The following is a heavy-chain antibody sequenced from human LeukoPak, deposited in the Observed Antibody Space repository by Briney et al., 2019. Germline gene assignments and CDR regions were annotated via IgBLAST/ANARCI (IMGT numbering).Heavy chain of an antibody. D-gene: IGHD6-19*01. CDR1: GGSFSGYY. J-gene: IGHJ4*02. Sequence: PSETLSLTCAVYGGSFSGYYWSWIRQPPGKGLEWIGYIYYSGSTNYNPSLKSRVTISVDTSKNQFSLKLSSVTAADTAVYYCARGGDLQWLASWGQGTLVTVSS. CDR3: ARGGDLQWLAS. V-gene: IGHV4-59*01. CDR2: IYYSGST.